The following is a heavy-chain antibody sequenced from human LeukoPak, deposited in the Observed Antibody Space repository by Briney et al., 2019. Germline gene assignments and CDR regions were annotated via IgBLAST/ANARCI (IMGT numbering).Heavy chain of an antibody. CDR3: ARNYDY. V-gene: IGHV3-48*03. J-gene: IGHJ4*02. D-gene: IGHD5-24*01. CDR1: GFTFSSFE. CDR2: ISSGGDTI. Sequence: GGPLRLSCAASGFTFSSFEMNWVRQAPGKGLEWVSFISSGGDTIFYADSVKGRFTISRDNAENSLFLQMNSLRAEDTALYYCARNYDYWGQGILVTVSS.